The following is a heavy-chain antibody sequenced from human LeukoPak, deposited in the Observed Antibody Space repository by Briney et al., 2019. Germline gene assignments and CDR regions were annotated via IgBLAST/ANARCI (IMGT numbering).Heavy chain of an antibody. CDR2: INPNSGGT. V-gene: IGHV1-2*02. CDR1: GYTFTGYY. J-gene: IGHJ4*02. CDR3: ARPNIAVAGGDFDY. D-gene: IGHD6-19*01. Sequence: GASVKVSCKASGYTFTGYYMHWVRQAPGQGLEWMGWINPNSGGTNYAQKFQGRVTMTRDTSISTAYMELSRLRSDDTAVYYCARPNIAVAGGDFDYWGQGTLVTVSS.